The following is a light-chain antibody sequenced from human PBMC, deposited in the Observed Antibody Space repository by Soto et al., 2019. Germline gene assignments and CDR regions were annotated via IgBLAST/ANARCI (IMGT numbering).Light chain of an antibody. J-gene: IGKJ1*01. CDR2: AAS. V-gene: IGKV1-39*01. Sequence: DVQMTQSPSSLSASVGDSLTLTCRASQTVTSYLNWYQQKPGKAPKLLIYAASTLQSGVPSRFSGSGSGTEFTLTIISLQPEDFATYYCQQSYRFPTTFGRGTKVDTK. CDR3: QQSYRFPTT. CDR1: QTVTSY.